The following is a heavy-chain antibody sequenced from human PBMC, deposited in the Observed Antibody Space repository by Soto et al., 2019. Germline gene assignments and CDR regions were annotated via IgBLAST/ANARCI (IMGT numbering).Heavy chain of an antibody. V-gene: IGHV3-48*02. CDR2: IRTISSAI. CDR1: GFTFSDYP. J-gene: IGHJ5*01. Sequence: GGSLRLSCAASGFTFSDYPMNWVRQAPGKGLEWVSSIRTISSAIYFADSVRGRFTISRDNARNSLYLQMTSLRDEDTAVYYCARESPSFDSWGQGTLVTVSS. CDR3: ARESPSFDS.